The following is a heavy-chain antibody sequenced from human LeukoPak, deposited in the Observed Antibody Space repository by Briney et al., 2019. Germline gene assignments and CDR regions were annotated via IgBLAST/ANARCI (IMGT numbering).Heavy chain of an antibody. CDR3: AKRGGTESFYCYYYMDV. D-gene: IGHD2-15*01. CDR2: ISRSGGTT. J-gene: IGHJ6*03. V-gene: IGHV3-23*01. CDR1: GFTFSSYD. Sequence: PGGSLRLSCAASGFTFSSYDMTWVRQTPGKGLQWVALISRSGGTTYYADSVKGRFTISRDNSKNTLYLQMTNLRAEDTAEYYCAKRGGTESFYCYYYMDVWGKGTTVTVSS.